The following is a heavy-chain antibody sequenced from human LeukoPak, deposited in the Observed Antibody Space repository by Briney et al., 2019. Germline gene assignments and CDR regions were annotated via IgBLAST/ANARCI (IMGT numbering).Heavy chain of an antibody. J-gene: IGHJ4*02. V-gene: IGHV3-21*01. CDR2: ISSSSSYI. CDR3: ARPYCSSTSCRDY. D-gene: IGHD2-2*01. Sequence: GGSLRLSCAASGFTFSSYSMNWVRQAPGKGLEWVSSISSSSSYIYYADSVKGRFTISRDNAKNSLYLQMNSLRAEDTAVYYCARPYCSSTSCRDYWGQGTLVTVSS. CDR1: GFTFSSYS.